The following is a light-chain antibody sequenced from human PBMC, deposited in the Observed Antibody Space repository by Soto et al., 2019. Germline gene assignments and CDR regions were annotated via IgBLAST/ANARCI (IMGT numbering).Light chain of an antibody. CDR1: SSDVGGYNY. J-gene: IGLJ3*02. CDR2: DVT. Sequence: QPVLTQPRSVSGSPGQSVAISCTGTSSDVGGYNYVSWYQQHPGKAPKLMIYDVTKRPSGVPDRFSGSKSGNTASLTISGLQAEDEGDYYCCSYAGSYTWVFGGGTKLTVL. V-gene: IGLV2-11*01. CDR3: CSYAGSYTWV.